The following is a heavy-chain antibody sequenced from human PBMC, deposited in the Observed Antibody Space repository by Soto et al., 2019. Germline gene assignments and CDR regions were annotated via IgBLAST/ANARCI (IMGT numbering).Heavy chain of an antibody. Sequence: GGSLRLSCAASGFTFSIYSMVWVRQAPEKGLEWVSSIGGSSGHIYYADSLKGRFTISRDNAKNSLYLQMNSLRVDDTAVYYCARTNGAYSNYFDYWGQGTLVTVSS. CDR3: ARTNGAYSNYFDY. CDR1: GFTFSIYS. CDR2: IGGSSGHI. V-gene: IGHV3-21*01. D-gene: IGHD2-8*01. J-gene: IGHJ4*02.